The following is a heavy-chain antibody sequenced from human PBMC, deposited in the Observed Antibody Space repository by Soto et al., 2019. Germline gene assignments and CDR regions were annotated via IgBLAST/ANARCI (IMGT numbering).Heavy chain of an antibody. CDR1: GGSISGSY. V-gene: IGHV4-59*01. CDR3: ARSVQVPCAHIGY. D-gene: IGHD2-21*01. Sequence: KPSETLSRICSVSGGSISGSYWSWIRQSPGKGLEWLGYVYYTGSTNYSPSLRSRVSISVDTSKNEFSLRLSSVTAADTAVYFCARSVQVPCAHIGYCGEGTQLIVSS. CDR2: VYYTGST. J-gene: IGHJ4*02.